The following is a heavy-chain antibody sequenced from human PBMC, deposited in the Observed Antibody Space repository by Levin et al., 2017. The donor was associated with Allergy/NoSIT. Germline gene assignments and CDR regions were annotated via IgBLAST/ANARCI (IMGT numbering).Heavy chain of an antibody. D-gene: IGHD4-17*01. J-gene: IGHJ4*02. Sequence: SGPTLVKPTETLMLTCTVSGFSLSTSGLGVGWIRPPPGKALEWLALIYWDDDERYTPFLKSRLTITKDTSKNQVVLKMTTMQRADTATYYCVLTANFGDYFTFQDWGQGTLVTVSS. CDR1: GFSLSTSGLG. CDR3: VLTANFGDYFTFQD. V-gene: IGHV2-5*02. CDR2: IYWDDDE.